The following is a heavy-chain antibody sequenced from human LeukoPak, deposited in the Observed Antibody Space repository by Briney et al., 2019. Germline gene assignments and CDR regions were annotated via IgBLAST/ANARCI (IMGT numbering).Heavy chain of an antibody. J-gene: IGHJ4*02. CDR1: GGTFITYG. CDR2: IVPMFGIA. V-gene: IGHV1-69*05. D-gene: IGHD5-24*01. CDR3: ATTSVRDGFNYLDY. Sequence: SVKVSCKASGGTFITYGINWVRQAPGQGLEWMGGIVPMFGIANYAQKFEGRVSITTDESSTTAYMELSSLRSEDTAFYYCATTSVRDGFNYLDYWGQGTLVPVSS.